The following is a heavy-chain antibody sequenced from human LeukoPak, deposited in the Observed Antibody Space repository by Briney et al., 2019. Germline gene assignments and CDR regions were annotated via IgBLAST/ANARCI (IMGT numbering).Heavy chain of an antibody. D-gene: IGHD5-18*01. CDR1: GGSISSGDYY. Sequence: SETLSLTCTVSGGSISSGDYYWSWIRQPPGKGLEWIGYIYYSGSTYYNPSLKSRVTLSVDTSKNQFSLKLSSVTAADTAVYYCARVFGQTGYSYGADAFDIWGQGTMVTVSS. J-gene: IGHJ3*02. V-gene: IGHV4-30-4*02. CDR2: IYYSGST. CDR3: ARVFGQTGYSYGADAFDI.